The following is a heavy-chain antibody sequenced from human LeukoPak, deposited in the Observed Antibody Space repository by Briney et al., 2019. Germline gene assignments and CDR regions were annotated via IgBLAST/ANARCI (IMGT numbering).Heavy chain of an antibody. D-gene: IGHD2-8*01. CDR2: IRGTGGGGNT. CDR1: GFTFSNYD. J-gene: IGHJ4*02. Sequence: GGSLRLSCATSGFTFSNYDMIWVRQAPGKGLEWVSSIRGTGGGGNTYSADSVKGRFTTSKEDSKSTLFRQMRSLTGEDTAVCDCTRNGGGLRYWREGALVIVSS. CDR3: TRNGGGLRY. V-gene: IGHV3-23*01.